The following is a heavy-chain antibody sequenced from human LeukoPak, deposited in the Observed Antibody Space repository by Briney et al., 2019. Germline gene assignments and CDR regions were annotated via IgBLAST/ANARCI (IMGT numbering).Heavy chain of an antibody. Sequence: GSLRLSCAASEFTVSSNFMSWVRQAPGKGLEWVSAISGSGGSTYYADSVKGRFTISRDNSKNTLYLQMNSLRAEDTAVYYCAKDLFLDYGDPPLWGQGTLVTVSS. CDR2: ISGSGGST. CDR3: AKDLFLDYGDPPL. D-gene: IGHD4-17*01. J-gene: IGHJ4*02. CDR1: EFTVSSNF. V-gene: IGHV3-23*01.